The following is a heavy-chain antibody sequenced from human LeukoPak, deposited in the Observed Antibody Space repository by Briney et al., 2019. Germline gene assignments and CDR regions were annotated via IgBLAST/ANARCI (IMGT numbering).Heavy chain of an antibody. V-gene: IGHV3-9*01. J-gene: IGHJ4*02. CDR2: ISWNSGSM. CDR1: GFTFDDYA. D-gene: IGHD3-10*01. Sequence: GRSLRLSCAASGFTFDDYAMHWVRQAPGKGLERVSGISWNSGSMGYADSVKGRFTISRDNAKNSLYLQMNSLRAEDTALYYCATSAYVYGYFDYWGQGTLVTVSS. CDR3: ATSAYVYGYFDY.